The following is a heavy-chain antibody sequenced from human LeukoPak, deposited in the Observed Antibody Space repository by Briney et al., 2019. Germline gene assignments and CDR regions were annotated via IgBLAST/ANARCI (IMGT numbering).Heavy chain of an antibody. V-gene: IGHV1-69*05. J-gene: IGHJ3*02. CDR3: ARSNGRRVTIFGVVVYAFDI. Sequence: SVKVSCKASGGTFSSYAISWVRQAPGQGLEWMGGIIPIFGTANYAQKFQGRVTITTDESTSTAYMELSSLRSEDTAVYYCARSNGRRVTIFGVVVYAFDIWGQGTMVTVSS. CDR1: GGTFSSYA. CDR2: IIPIFGTA. D-gene: IGHD3-3*01.